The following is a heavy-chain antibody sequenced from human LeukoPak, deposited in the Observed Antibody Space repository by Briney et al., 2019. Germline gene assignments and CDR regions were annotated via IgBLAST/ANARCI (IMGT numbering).Heavy chain of an antibody. V-gene: IGHV4-38-2*02. CDR1: GYSISSGYF. Sequence: SETLSLTCTVSGYSISSGYFWGWIRQPPGKGLEWIGEINHSGSTNYNPSLKSRVTISVDTSKNQFSLKLSSVTAAGTAVYYCARGRGVVVVAATLWFDPWGQGTLVTVSS. CDR2: INHSGST. J-gene: IGHJ5*02. D-gene: IGHD2-15*01. CDR3: ARGRGVVVVAATLWFDP.